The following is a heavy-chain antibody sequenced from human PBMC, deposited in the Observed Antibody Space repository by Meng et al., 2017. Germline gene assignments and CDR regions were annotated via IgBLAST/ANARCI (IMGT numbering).Heavy chain of an antibody. CDR1: GFIFSNYE. Sequence: QVQGVESGRDVVPPGTFLTLSCAASGFIFSNYEMHWVRQAPSKGLEWVACITKDGSRKYYLGSVRGRFTISRDNSKNTLYLEMNSLRSEDTALYYCARDFDYWGQGTLVTVSS. J-gene: IGHJ4*02. V-gene: IGHV3-30*16. CDR2: ITKDGSRK. CDR3: ARDFDY.